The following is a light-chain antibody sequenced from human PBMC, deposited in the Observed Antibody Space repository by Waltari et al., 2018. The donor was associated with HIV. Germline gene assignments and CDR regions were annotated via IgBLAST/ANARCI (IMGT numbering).Light chain of an antibody. V-gene: IGLV2-14*01. CDR2: EVR. CDR3: SSYTSSSTLV. J-gene: IGLJ2*01. CDR1: SSAVGGSNF. Sequence: QSALTQPASVSGSPGQSITISCTGTSSAVGGSNFVSWFQHHPGKAPKVMIYEVRNRPSGVSNRFSGSKSGNTAALTISGLQAEDEADYYCSSYTSSSTLVFGGGTKLTVL.